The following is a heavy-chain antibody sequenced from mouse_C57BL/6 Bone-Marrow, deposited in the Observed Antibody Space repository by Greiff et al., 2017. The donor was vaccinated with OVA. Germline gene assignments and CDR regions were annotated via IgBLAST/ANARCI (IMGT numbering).Heavy chain of an antibody. Sequence: EVKLMESGGDLVKPGGSLKLSCAASGFTFSSYGMSWVRQTPDKRLEWVATISSGGSYTYYPDSVKGRFTISRDNAKNTRYLQMSSLKSEDTAMYYCARRLWCFDYWGQGTTLTVSS. CDR1: GFTFSSYG. D-gene: IGHD1-1*02. CDR2: ISSGGSYT. J-gene: IGHJ2*01. CDR3: ARRLWCFDY. V-gene: IGHV5-6*02.